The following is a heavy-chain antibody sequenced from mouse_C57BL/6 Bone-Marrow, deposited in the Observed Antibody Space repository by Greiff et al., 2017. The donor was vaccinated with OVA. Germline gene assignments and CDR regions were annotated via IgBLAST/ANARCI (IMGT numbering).Heavy chain of an antibody. V-gene: IGHV6-6*01. CDR1: GFTFSDAW. Sequence: EVKLVESGGGLVQPGGSLKLSCAASGFTFSDAWMDWVRQSPEKGLEWVADIRNKANNHATYYAESVKGRFTISRDDSKSSLYLQMNSLRAEDTGIYYCTRLIYSWGQGTTLTVSS. D-gene: IGHD1-1*01. J-gene: IGHJ2*01. CDR3: TRLIYS. CDR2: IRNKANNHAT.